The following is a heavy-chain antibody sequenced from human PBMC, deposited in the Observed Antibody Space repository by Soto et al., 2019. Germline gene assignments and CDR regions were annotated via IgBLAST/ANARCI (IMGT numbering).Heavy chain of an antibody. J-gene: IGHJ4*02. Sequence: PSETLSLTCTVSGGSISSYYWSWIRQPPGKGLEWIGYIYYSGSTNYNPSLKSRVTISVDTSKNQFSLKLSSVTAADTAVYYCARDSSGYWGGYFDYWGQGTLVTVS. CDR2: IYYSGST. CDR3: ARDSSGYWGGYFDY. CDR1: GGSISSYY. D-gene: IGHD3-22*01. V-gene: IGHV4-59*01.